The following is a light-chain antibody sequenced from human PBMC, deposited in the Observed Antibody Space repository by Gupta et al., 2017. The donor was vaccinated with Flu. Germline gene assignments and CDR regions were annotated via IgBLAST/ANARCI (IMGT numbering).Light chain of an antibody. CDR3: CSNEGTTTV. CDR2: EVS. J-gene: IGLJ3*02. V-gene: IGLV2-23*02. CDR1: CRGGGNYNL. Sequence: GPCRGGGNYNLVSRNQPKQGKPPKLIIYEVSKRPAGGSNRFSAAKPGNTASRTVAGRQGEDEAHYYCCSNEGTTTVFGGGTKLTVL.